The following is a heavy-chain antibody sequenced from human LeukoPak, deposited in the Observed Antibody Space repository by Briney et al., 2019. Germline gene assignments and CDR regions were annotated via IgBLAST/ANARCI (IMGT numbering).Heavy chain of an antibody. Sequence: SETLSLTCTVSGGSISSYYWSWIRQPPGKGLEWIGYIYYSGSTNYNPSLKSRVTISVDTSKNQFSLKLNSVTAADTAVYYCARGEWYYNWFDPWGQGTLVTVSS. V-gene: IGHV4-59*01. CDR3: ARGEWYYNWFDP. CDR1: GGSISSYY. J-gene: IGHJ5*02. D-gene: IGHD3-3*01. CDR2: IYYSGST.